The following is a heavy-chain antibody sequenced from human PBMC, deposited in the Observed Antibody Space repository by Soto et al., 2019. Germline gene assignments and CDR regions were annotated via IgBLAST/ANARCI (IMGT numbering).Heavy chain of an antibody. CDR2: ISYDGSNK. D-gene: IGHD6-13*01. J-gene: IGHJ4*02. Sequence: QVQLVEYGGGVVHPGRSLRLSCAASGFTFSSYGMHWVREAPGKGLEWVAVISYDGSNKYYADSVKGRFTISRDNSKNTLYLPMNSLRAEDTAVYYCAKDSGSSSWYPLAYWGQGPLVAVSS. CDR1: GFTFSSYG. V-gene: IGHV3-30*18. CDR3: AKDSGSSSWYPLAY.